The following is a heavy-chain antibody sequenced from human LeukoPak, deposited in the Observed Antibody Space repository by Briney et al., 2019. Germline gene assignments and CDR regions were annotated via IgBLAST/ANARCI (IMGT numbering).Heavy chain of an antibody. Sequence: GGSLRLSRAASGFTFSSYSMNWVRQAPGKGLEWVSSISSSSSYIYYADSVKGRFTISRDNAKNSLYLQMNSLRAEDTAVYYCARDQVNDYGDDTEFDYWGQGTLVTVS. V-gene: IGHV3-21*01. CDR2: ISSSSSYI. J-gene: IGHJ4*02. CDR3: ARDQVNDYGDDTEFDY. CDR1: GFTFSSYS. D-gene: IGHD4-17*01.